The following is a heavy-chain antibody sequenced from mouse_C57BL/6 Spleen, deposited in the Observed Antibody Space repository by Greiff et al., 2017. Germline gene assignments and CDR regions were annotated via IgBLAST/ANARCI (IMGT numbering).Heavy chain of an antibody. D-gene: IGHD2-10*01. Sequence: QVQLKESGPGLVQPSQSLSITCTVSGFSLTSYGVHWVRQSPGKGLEWLGVIWSGGSTDYNAAFISRLSISKDNSKSQVFFKMNSLQADDTAIYYCARVSYYGNYSWYFDVWGTGTTVTVSS. CDR1: GFSLTSYG. V-gene: IGHV2-2*01. CDR3: ARVSYYGNYSWYFDV. J-gene: IGHJ1*03. CDR2: IWSGGST.